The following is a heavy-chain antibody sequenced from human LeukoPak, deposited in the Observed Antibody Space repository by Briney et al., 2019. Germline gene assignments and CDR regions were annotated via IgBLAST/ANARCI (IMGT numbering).Heavy chain of an antibody. J-gene: IGHJ4*02. D-gene: IGHD5-18*01. CDR2: ITYNSGAI. CDR3: ARDSGYSYADDY. CDR1: GFTFRSYA. Sequence: GGSLRLSCAASGFTFRSYAMQWVRQAPGKGLEWVSYITYNSGAIFYADSVKGRFTISRDNAKDSLYLQMSSLRDEDTAVYYCARDSGYSYADDYWGQGTLVTVSS. V-gene: IGHV3-48*02.